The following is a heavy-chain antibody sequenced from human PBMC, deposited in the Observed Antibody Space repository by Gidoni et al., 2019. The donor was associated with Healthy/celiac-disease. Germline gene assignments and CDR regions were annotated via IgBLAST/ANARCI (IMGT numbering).Heavy chain of an antibody. CDR2: ISGSGGST. CDR1: GFTFSRYA. Sequence: EVQLLESGGGLVQPGGSLRLSCAASGFTFSRYAMSWVCQAPGKGLEWVSAISGSGGSTYYADSVKGRFTISRDNAKNTLYLQMNSLRAEDTAVYYCAKGGVGATPFDYWGQGTLVTVSS. V-gene: IGHV3-23*01. D-gene: IGHD1-26*01. CDR3: AKGGVGATPFDY. J-gene: IGHJ4*02.